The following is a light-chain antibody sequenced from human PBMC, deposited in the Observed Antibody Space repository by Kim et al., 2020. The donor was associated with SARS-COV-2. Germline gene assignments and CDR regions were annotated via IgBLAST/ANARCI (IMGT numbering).Light chain of an antibody. J-gene: IGLJ2*01. CDR2: GKN. CDR1: SLRSYY. V-gene: IGLV3-19*01. CDR3: NSRDSNENVF. Sequence: VAVGQTVTITCQGDSLRSYYAPWYQRKPGQAPILVIYGKNNRPSGIPDRFSGSSSGNTASLTITGTQAGDEADYYCNSRDSNENVFFGGGTQLTVL.